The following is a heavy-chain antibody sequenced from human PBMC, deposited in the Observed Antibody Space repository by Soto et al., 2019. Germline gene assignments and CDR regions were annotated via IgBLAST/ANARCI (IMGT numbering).Heavy chain of an antibody. CDR2: IYYSGST. Sequence: SETLSLTCTVSGGSISSYYWSWIRQPPGKGLEWIGYIYYSGSTNYNPSLKSRVTISVHTSKNQFSLKLSSLTAADTAVYYCARDRLHYDILTGYYNEGRWFDPWGQGTLVTVSS. J-gene: IGHJ5*02. CDR1: GGSISSYY. V-gene: IGHV4-59*01. CDR3: ARDRLHYDILTGYYNEGRWFDP. D-gene: IGHD3-9*01.